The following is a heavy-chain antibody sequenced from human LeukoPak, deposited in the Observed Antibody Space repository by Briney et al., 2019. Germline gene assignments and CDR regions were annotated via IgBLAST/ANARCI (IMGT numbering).Heavy chain of an antibody. J-gene: IGHJ4*02. CDR3: TTLRRSGFWSGYYIDY. V-gene: IGHV3-15*01. Sequence: GGSLRLSCAASGFTFSNAWMSWVRQAPGKGLEWVGRIKSKTDGGTTDYAAPVKGRFTISRDDSKNTLYLRMNSLKTEDAAVYYCTTLRRSGFWSGYYIDYWGQGTLVTVSS. CDR2: IKSKTDGGTT. CDR1: GFTFSNAW. D-gene: IGHD3-3*01.